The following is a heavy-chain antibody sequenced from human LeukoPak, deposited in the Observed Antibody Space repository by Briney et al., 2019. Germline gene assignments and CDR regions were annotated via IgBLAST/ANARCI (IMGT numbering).Heavy chain of an antibody. D-gene: IGHD3-3*01. Sequence: GGSLRLSCAASGFTFSSYEMNWVRQAPGKGLEWVSYISSSGSTIYYADPVKGRFTISRDNAKNSLYLQMNSLRAEDTAVYYCATLEVEFDYWGRGTLVTVSS. CDR1: GFTFSSYE. CDR3: ATLEVEFDY. J-gene: IGHJ4*02. CDR2: ISSSGSTI. V-gene: IGHV3-48*03.